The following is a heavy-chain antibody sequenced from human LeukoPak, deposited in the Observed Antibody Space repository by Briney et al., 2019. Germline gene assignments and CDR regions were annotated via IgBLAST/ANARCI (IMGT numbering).Heavy chain of an antibody. CDR2: ISGDVQTT. J-gene: IGHJ2*01. V-gene: IGHV3-23*01. CDR3: AKDGYYSSANHFARLHFDL. CDR1: GFTFSTHA. Sequence: SGGSLRLSCEASGFTFSTHAMNWIRQTPGKGLEWLSVISGDVQTTTYASSVKGRFTISRDNSKNTLYLEMNSLRVEDTAIYYCAKDGYYSSANHFARLHFDLWGGGTRVTVSS. D-gene: IGHD3-3*01.